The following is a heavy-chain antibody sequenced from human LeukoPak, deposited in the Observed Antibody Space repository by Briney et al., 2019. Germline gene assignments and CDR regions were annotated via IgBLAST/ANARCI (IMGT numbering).Heavy chain of an antibody. CDR2: ISSSSSYI. CDR3: ARDKYYYDSSGYSRFDY. V-gene: IGHV3-21*01. Sequence: GGSLRLSCAASGFTFGSYSMNWVRQAPGKGLEWVSSISSSSSYIYYADSVKGRFTISRDNAKNSLYLQMNSLRAEDTAVYYCARDKYYYDSSGYSRFDYWGQGTLVTVSS. J-gene: IGHJ4*02. CDR1: GFTFGSYS. D-gene: IGHD3-22*01.